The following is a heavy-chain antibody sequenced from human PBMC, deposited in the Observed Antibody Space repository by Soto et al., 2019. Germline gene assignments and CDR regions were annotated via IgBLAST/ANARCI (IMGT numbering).Heavy chain of an antibody. D-gene: IGHD6-13*01. CDR1: GFTFSSYW. V-gene: IGHV3-74*01. CDR3: ARVLTGSWNWFDT. CDR2: INSDGSRT. Sequence: EVQLVESGGGLVQPWESLRLSCAASGFTFSSYWMHWVRQAPGKGLVWVSRINSDGSRTNYADSVKGRFTVSRDNAKNTQYLQMNSLRAEDTAVYYCARVLTGSWNWFDTWVQRTLVNVSS. J-gene: IGHJ5*02.